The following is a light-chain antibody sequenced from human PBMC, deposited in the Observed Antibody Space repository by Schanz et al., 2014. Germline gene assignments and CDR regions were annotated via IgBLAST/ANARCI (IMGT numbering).Light chain of an antibody. Sequence: AIQLTQSPSSLSASVGDRVTITCRASQDIRSALAWYQQKPGKPPNLLIYEASSLESGVPSRFSGSGSGTDFTLSISSLQPDDFATYYCQEYIRYPYTFGQGTKLEIK. J-gene: IGKJ2*01. CDR1: QDIRSA. V-gene: IGKV1-13*02. CDR2: EAS. CDR3: QEYIRYPYT.